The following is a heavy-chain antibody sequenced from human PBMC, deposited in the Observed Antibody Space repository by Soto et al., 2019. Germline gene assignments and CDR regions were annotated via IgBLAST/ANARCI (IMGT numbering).Heavy chain of an antibody. Sequence: SETLSLTCAVYGGSFSGFSWSWIRQSPGKGLEWIGYISHLENTYFHPSFKSRLTMSIDRTRNQFSLKLSSVTAADTAVYYCAGSRLWFGESSNWFDPWGQGTLVTVSS. D-gene: IGHD3-10*01. J-gene: IGHJ5*02. CDR2: ISHLENT. V-gene: IGHV4-30-2*06. CDR3: AGSRLWFGESSNWFDP. CDR1: GGSFSGFS.